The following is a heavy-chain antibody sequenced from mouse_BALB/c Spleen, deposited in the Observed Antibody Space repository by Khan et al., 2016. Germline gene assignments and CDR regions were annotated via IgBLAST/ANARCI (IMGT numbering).Heavy chain of an antibody. Sequence: EVQLQESGPGLVKPSQSLSLTCSVTGYSITSGYYWNWIRQFPGNKLEWMGYISYDGSNNYNPSLKNRISITRDTSKNQVFLKLKSVTSEDTSTYDCVTLRRVYAMDYWGQGTSVTVSS. V-gene: IGHV3-6*02. CDR2: ISYDGSN. CDR1: GYSITSGYY. D-gene: IGHD1-2*01. J-gene: IGHJ4*01. CDR3: VTLRRVYAMDY.